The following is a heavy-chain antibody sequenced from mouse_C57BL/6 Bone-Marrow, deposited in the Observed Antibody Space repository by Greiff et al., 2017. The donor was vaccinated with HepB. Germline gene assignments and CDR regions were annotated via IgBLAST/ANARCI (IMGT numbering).Heavy chain of an antibody. J-gene: IGHJ2*01. CDR3: TGDRFDYYFDY. D-gene: IGHD2-14*01. V-gene: IGHV5-6*01. Sequence: EVQVVESGGDLVRPGGSLKLSCAASGFTFSTSGMSWVRQTPDKRLEWVATINTGGTYTYYADSVRGRFTISKDSAKNTLFLLMNSLKSEDSAIYYCTGDRFDYYFDYWGQGTTLTVSS. CDR1: GFTFSTSG. CDR2: INTGGTYT.